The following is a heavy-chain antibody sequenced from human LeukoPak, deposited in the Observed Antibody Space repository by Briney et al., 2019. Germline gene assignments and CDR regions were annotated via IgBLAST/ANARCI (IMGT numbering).Heavy chain of an antibody. Sequence: SETLSLTCTVSGGSISSNSYYWGWIRQPPGKGLEWIGSFYYTGDTYYNPSLQSRVTISEDTSKNQFSLKLKSVTAADTAVYYCARDVRRAAAIDYWGQGTLVTVSS. D-gene: IGHD6-13*01. CDR2: FYYTGDT. CDR1: GGSISSNSYY. V-gene: IGHV4-39*07. CDR3: ARDVRRAAAIDY. J-gene: IGHJ4*02.